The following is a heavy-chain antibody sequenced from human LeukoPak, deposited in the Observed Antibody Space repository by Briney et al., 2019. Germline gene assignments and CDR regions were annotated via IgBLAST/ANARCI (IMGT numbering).Heavy chain of an antibody. D-gene: IGHD3-22*01. V-gene: IGHV3-23*01. CDR3: AKDGLYYDGSTHIYYSDT. Sequence: PGGSLRLSCAASGFIFSGYAMTWVRQAPGKGLEWVSGIIGSGDRTEYADSVKGRFTISRDNPKNILYLQMNNLRAEDTALYYCAKDGLYYDGSTHIYYSDTWGQGTRVAVSS. CDR1: GFIFSGYA. J-gene: IGHJ4*02. CDR2: IIGSGDRT.